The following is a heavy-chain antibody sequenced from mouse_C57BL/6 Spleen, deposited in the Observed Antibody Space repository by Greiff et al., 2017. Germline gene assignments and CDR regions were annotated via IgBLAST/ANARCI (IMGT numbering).Heavy chain of an antibody. V-gene: IGHV1-26*01. D-gene: IGHD2-1*01. CDR1: GYTFTDYY. CDR2: INPNNGGT. CDR3: ARSYGNYVGY. Sequence: EVKLQQSGPELVKPGASVKISCKASGYTFTDYYMNWVKQSHGKSLEWIGDINPNNGGTSYNQKFKGKATLTVDKSSSTAYMELRSLTSEDSAVYYCARSYGNYVGYWGQGTTLTVSS. J-gene: IGHJ2*01.